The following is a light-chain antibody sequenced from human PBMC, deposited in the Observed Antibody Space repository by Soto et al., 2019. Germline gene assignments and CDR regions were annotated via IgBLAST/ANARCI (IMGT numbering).Light chain of an antibody. CDR2: DAS. V-gene: IGKV3-15*01. Sequence: IVLTQSPGTLSLSPGETATLYCGASQTVSSNLAWYQQKPGQAPRLLIYDASTRATGIPVRFRGSGSGTEFTLTISSLQSEDFAVYYCQQYNNWPPTITFGQGTRLEIK. CDR1: QTVSSN. J-gene: IGKJ5*01. CDR3: QQYNNWPPTIT.